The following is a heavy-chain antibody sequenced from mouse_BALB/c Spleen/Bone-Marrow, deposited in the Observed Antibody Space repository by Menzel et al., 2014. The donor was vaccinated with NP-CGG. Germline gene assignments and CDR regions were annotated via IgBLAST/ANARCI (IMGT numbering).Heavy chain of an antibody. J-gene: IGHJ1*01. CDR1: GYSFTNYY. CDR2: INPSNGGT. V-gene: IGHV1-53*01. CDR3: TRSNYGYWYFDV. D-gene: IGHD1-1*01. Sequence: VQLQQSGPELVKPGASVKLSCTSSGYSFTNYYMYWVKRRPGQGLEWIGEINPSNGGTNFNEKFKNKATLTVDKSSSTAYMHLSSLTSEDSAVYCCTRSNYGYWYFDVWGAGTTVTVSS.